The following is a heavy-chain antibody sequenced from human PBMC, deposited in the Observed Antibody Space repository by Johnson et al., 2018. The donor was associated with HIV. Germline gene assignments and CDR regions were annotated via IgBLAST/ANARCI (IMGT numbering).Heavy chain of an antibody. CDR1: GFTFSSYA. J-gene: IGHJ3*02. D-gene: IGHD1-7*01. V-gene: IGHV3-30-3*01. Sequence: QVQLVESGGGVVQPGRSLRLSCAASGFTFSSYAMHWVRQAPGKGLEWVAVISYDGSNKYYADSVKGRFTISRDNSKNTLYLQMISLRAEDTAVYYCAREKLELGIDAFDIWGQGTMVTVSS. CDR2: ISYDGSNK. CDR3: AREKLELGIDAFDI.